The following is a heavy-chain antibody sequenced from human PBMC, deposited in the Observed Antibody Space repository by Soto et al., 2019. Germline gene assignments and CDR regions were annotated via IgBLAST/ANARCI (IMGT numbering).Heavy chain of an antibody. D-gene: IGHD2-21*01. CDR2: IDHIGNT. V-gene: IGHV4-34*01. CDR3: ARETHGDYVGYFDP. J-gene: IGHJ5*02. CDR1: GGSFSGYF. Sequence: SETLSLTCAVSGGSFSGYFWTWIRQSPGKGLEWIGEIDHIGNTKYKPSLKSRVTISIQTSKNQFSLKLSSVTAADTAVYYCARETHGDYVGYFDPWGQGIQVTVSS.